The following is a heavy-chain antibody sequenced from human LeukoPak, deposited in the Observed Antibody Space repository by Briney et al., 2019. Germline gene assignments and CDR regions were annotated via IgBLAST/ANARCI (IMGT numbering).Heavy chain of an antibody. J-gene: IGHJ5*02. Sequence: SETLSLTCTVSGGSVSNGSYYWSWIRQPPGKGLEWIGYIYYSGSTNYNPSLKSRVTISVDTSKNQFSLKLSSVTAADTAVYYCARIRKPTYYYDSSGYPGWFDPWGQGTLVTVSS. CDR1: GGSVSNGSYY. D-gene: IGHD3-22*01. V-gene: IGHV4-61*01. CDR3: ARIRKPTYYYDSSGYPGWFDP. CDR2: IYYSGST.